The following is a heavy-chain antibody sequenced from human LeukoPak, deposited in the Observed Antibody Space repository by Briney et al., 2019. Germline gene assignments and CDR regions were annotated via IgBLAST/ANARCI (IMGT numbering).Heavy chain of an antibody. Sequence: PGGSLRLSCAASGFTFSSYEMNWVRQAPGKGLEWVSYISSSGSTIYYADSVKGRFTISRDNSKNSLYLQMNSLRAEDTAVYYCARHVPDYYGSGGDNNWFDPWGQGTLVTVSS. V-gene: IGHV3-48*03. CDR3: ARHVPDYYGSGGDNNWFDP. D-gene: IGHD3-10*01. CDR2: ISSSGSTI. J-gene: IGHJ5*02. CDR1: GFTFSSYE.